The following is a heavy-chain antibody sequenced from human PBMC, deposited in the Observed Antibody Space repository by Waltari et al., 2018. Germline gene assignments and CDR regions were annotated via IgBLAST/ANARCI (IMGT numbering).Heavy chain of an antibody. J-gene: IGHJ4*02. CDR1: GYTFPDSH. V-gene: IGHV1-2*04. Sequence: QVQLVQSGAEVPKPGASVTVSCKPSGYTFPDSHIHWVRQAPGQGLEWMGWINPKSGGTYYAQTFQGWVTMTRDTSTSTVYMELSSLKSDDTAMYYCARRSCTGECYAPYVYWGQGSLVTVSS. CDR3: ARRSCTGECYAPYVY. D-gene: IGHD2-8*02. CDR2: INPKSGGT.